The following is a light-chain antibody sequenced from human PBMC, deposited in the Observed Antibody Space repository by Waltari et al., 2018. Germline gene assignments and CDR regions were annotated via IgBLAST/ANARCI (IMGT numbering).Light chain of an antibody. V-gene: IGKV1-6*01. CDR2: AAS. CDR1: QNIYSN. Sequence: IQMTQSPSALPASVGDRVTISCRASQNIYSNLAWYQQKPGKAPKLLIYAASSLQSGVPSRFRGSGSGTDFTLTISSLQPEDSAAYYCQHYYDNPTFGGGTKVEIK. J-gene: IGKJ4*01. CDR3: QHYYDNPT.